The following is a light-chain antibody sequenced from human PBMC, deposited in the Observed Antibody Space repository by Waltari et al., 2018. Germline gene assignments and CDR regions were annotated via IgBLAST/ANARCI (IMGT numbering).Light chain of an antibody. Sequence: DIQMNQSPSSLSPSVGDRVILTCRASQAISTFLAWFQLKPGKAPKSLIYAASTLQTGVSSNFSGSGSGTDFTLTISSLQPGDCATYYCQQYSTFPPTFGGGTRVEI. V-gene: IGKV1-16*02. CDR1: QAISTF. CDR3: QQYSTFPPT. CDR2: AAS. J-gene: IGKJ4*01.